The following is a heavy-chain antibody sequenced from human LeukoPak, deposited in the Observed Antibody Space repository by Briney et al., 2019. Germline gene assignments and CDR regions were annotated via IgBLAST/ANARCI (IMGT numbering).Heavy chain of an antibody. CDR1: GYSFTSYW. CDR2: IYPGDSNT. Sequence: NPGESLQISCKGSGYSFTSYWIGWVRQTPGKGLEWMGIIYPGDSNTRYSPSFQGQVTISADKSISTAYLQWSSLKASDTAMYYCARHPVAYSNSFGGCFDPWGQGTLVTVSS. J-gene: IGHJ5*02. V-gene: IGHV5-51*01. D-gene: IGHD6-13*01. CDR3: ARHPVAYSNSFGGCFDP.